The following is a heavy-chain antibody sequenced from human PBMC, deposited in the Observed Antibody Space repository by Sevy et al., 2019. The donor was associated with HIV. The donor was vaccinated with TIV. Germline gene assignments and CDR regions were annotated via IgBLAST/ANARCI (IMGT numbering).Heavy chain of an antibody. CDR3: ARDCNSASCLWGLDV. CDR2: IYSGGST. CDR1: GFTVSSNY. J-gene: IGHJ6*02. Sequence: GGSLRLSCAASGFTVSSNYMSWVRQAPGKGLEWVSVIYSGGSTYYADSVKGRFTISRDNSKNTLYLQMNSLRAEDTAVYYCARDCNSASCLWGLDVWGQGTTVTVSS. V-gene: IGHV3-53*01. D-gene: IGHD2-2*01.